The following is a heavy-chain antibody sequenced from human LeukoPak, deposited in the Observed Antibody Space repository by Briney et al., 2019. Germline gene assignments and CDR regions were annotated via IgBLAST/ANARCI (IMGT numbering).Heavy chain of an antibody. V-gene: IGHV1-69-2*01. CDR1: GYTFTDYY. Sequence: ASVKISCKVSGYTFTDYYMHWVQQAPGKGLEWMGLVDPEDGETIYAEKFQGRVTITADTSTDTAYMELSSLRSEDTAVYYCATLYSGSYYEALDIWGQGTMVTVSS. CDR2: VDPEDGET. J-gene: IGHJ3*02. D-gene: IGHD1-26*01. CDR3: ATLYSGSYYEALDI.